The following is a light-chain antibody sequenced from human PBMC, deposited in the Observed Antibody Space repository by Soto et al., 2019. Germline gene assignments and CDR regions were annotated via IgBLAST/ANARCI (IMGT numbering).Light chain of an antibody. V-gene: IGKV3-11*01. CDR3: QQRTNWPFT. CDR1: QSVSSS. CDR2: DAS. Sequence: EFVLTQSPATLSLSPGERATLSCRASQSVSSSLAWYQHKPGQAPRLLIHDASTRANGIPARFSGSGSGTDFTLTITSLEPEDFAVYYCQQRTNWPFTFGGGTKVEIK. J-gene: IGKJ4*01.